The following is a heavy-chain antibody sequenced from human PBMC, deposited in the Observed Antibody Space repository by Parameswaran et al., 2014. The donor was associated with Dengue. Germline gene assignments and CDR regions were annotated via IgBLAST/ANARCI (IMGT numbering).Heavy chain of an antibody. J-gene: IGHJ6*02. CDR2: ISGSGGST. V-gene: IGHV3-23*01. CDR3: AKRARPGGLYYYYGMDV. Sequence: RWIRQPPGKGLEWVSAISGSGGSTYYADSVKGRFTISRDNSKNTLYLQMNSLRAEDTAVYYCAKRARPGGLYYYYGMDVWGQGTTVTVSS. D-gene: IGHD6-25*01.